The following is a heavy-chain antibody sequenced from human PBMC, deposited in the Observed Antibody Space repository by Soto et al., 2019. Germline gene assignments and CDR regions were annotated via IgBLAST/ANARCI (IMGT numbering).Heavy chain of an antibody. D-gene: IGHD1-26*01. CDR3: ARNGYYSLDL. Sequence: PSETPSPTAAVSGTSLSADKCWTWVRQPPGMWLDWIGEIWQSGTTNYKPSITSRVTISVDKPKNQFSLGLTSVTAADPAVYFCARNGYYSLDLGGQGPMVTVSS. V-gene: IGHV4-4*02. CDR2: IWQSGTT. J-gene: IGHJ3*01. CDR1: GTSLSADKC.